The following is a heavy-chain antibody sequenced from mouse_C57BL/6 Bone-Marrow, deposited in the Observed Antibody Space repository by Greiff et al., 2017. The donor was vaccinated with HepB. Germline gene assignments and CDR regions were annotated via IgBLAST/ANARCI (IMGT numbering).Heavy chain of an antibody. D-gene: IGHD2-3*01. J-gene: IGHJ3*01. CDR3: AKTSDGYYDRCAH. Sequence: QVQLQQPGAELVKPGASVKLSCKASGYTFTSYWMQWVKQRPGQGLEWIGEIDPSDSYTNYNQKFKGKATLTVDTSSSTAYMQLSSLTSEDSAVSYCAKTSDGYYDRCAHGGQGTRVTVSA. V-gene: IGHV1-50*01. CDR2: IDPSDSYT. CDR1: GYTFTSYW.